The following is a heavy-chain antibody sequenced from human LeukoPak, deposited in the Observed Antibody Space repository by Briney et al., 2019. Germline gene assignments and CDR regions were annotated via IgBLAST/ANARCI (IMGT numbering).Heavy chain of an antibody. CDR2: ISAYNGNT. CDR1: GYTFTSYG. V-gene: IGHV1-18*01. CDR3: ARDGLRFPGGVRGVISWFDP. J-gene: IGHJ5*02. Sequence: ASVKVSCKASGYTFTSYGISWVRQAPGQGLEWMGWISAYNGNTNYAQKLQGRVTMTTDTSTSTAYMELRSLRSDDTAVYYCARDGLRFPGGVRGVISWFDPWGQGTLVTVSS. D-gene: IGHD3-10*01.